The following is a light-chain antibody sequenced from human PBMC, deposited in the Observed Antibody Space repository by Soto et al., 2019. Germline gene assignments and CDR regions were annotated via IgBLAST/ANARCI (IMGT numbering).Light chain of an antibody. Sequence: EIVLTQSPGTLSLSPGERAALSCRASQSISSSYLAWYQQKRCQAPRLLIYGTSNRATGIPDRFSGSGSGTDFTLTISRLEPEDFAVYYCQQYGSSPYTFGQGTKLEI. CDR3: QQYGSSPYT. J-gene: IGKJ2*01. V-gene: IGKV3-20*01. CDR1: QSISSSY. CDR2: GTS.